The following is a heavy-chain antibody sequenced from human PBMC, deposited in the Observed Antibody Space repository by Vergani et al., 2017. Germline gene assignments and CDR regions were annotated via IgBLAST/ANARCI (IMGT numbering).Heavy chain of an antibody. CDR1: GFTFSDYY. CDR2: ISSSSSYT. D-gene: IGHD2-2*01. Sequence: QVQLVESGGGLVKPGGSLRLSCAASGFTFSDYYMSWIRQAPGKGLEWVSYISSSSSYTNYADSVKGRFTISRDNAKNSLYLQMNSLRAEDTAVYYCARDAPIVVVPAARTYYYYGMDVWGQGTTVTVSS. V-gene: IGHV3-11*05. CDR3: ARDAPIVVVPAARTYYYYGMDV. J-gene: IGHJ6*02.